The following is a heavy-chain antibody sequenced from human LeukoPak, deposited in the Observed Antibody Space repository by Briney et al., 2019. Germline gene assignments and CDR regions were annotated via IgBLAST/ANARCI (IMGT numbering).Heavy chain of an antibody. Sequence: ASVKVSCKASGYTFTGYYMHWVRQAPGQGLEWMGWINPNSGGTNYAQKFQGGVTITTDESTSTAYMELSSLRSEDTAVYYCASLSSSWYDYYYYYMDVWGKGTTVTVSS. CDR1: GYTFTGYY. J-gene: IGHJ6*03. CDR3: ASLSSSWYDYYYYYMDV. CDR2: INPNSGGT. D-gene: IGHD6-13*01. V-gene: IGHV1-2*02.